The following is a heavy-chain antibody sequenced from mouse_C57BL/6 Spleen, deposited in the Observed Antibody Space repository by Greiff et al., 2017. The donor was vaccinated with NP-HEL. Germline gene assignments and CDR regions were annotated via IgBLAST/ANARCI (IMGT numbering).Heavy chain of an antibody. CDR2: LEYGSGSI. Sequence: NLQQSGAERVKPGASVKLSCKASGYTFTEYTIHWVKQRSGQGLEWIGWLEYGSGSIKYNEKFKDKATLTADKSSSTVYMELSRLTSEDSAVYFCARHEEGYYGSAWFAYWGQGTLVTVSA. J-gene: IGHJ3*01. V-gene: IGHV1-62-2*01. D-gene: IGHD1-1*01. CDR1: GYTFTEYT. CDR3: ARHEEGYYGSAWFAY.